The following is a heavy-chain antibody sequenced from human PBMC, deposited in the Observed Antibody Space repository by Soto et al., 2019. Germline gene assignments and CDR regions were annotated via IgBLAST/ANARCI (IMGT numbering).Heavy chain of an antibody. CDR3: ARSPLDYGDSPNWFDP. Sequence: ASVKVSCKASGYTFTGYYMHWVRQAPGQGLEWMGWINPNSGGTNYAQKFQGWVTMTRDTSISTAYMELSRLRSDDTAVYYCARSPLDYGDSPNWFDPWRQGTLVTVSS. J-gene: IGHJ5*02. CDR2: INPNSGGT. V-gene: IGHV1-2*04. D-gene: IGHD4-17*01. CDR1: GYTFTGYY.